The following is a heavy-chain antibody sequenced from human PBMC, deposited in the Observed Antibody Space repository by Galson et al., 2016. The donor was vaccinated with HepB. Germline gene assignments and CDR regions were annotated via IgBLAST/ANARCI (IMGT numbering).Heavy chain of an antibody. CDR2: INPNSGGT. D-gene: IGHD2/OR15-2a*01. CDR1: GYTFTGYY. CDR3: ARDNRHWFDP. Sequence: SVKVSCKASGYTFTGYYMHWVRQAPGQGLEWMGWINPNSGGTNYAQKFQGWVTTTRDMSISTAYMELSRLRSDDTAVYYCARDNRHWFDPWGQGTLVTVSS. J-gene: IGHJ5*02. V-gene: IGHV1-2*04.